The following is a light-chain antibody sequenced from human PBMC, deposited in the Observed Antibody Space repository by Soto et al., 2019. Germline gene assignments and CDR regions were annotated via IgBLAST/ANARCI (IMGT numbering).Light chain of an antibody. CDR1: QSISSN. CDR2: GAS. J-gene: IGKJ1*01. Sequence: EIVMTQSPATLSVSPGERATLSCRASQSISSNLAWYQQKPGQAPRLLIYGASTRATGIPARISGSGSGTEFTLTINSLQSEDFAVYYCQQYDNWLTGTFGQGTKVDI. V-gene: IGKV3-15*01. CDR3: QQYDNWLTGT.